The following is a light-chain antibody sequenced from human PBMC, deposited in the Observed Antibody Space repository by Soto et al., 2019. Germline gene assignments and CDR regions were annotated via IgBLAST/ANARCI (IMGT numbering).Light chain of an antibody. CDR3: QQYTGDSRT. CDR2: SAS. CDR1: QNIGTH. J-gene: IGKJ2*01. V-gene: IGKV1-5*03. Sequence: DIQMTQSPSTLPASVGDRVAITCRASQNIGTHLAWYQQKPGKAPNLLIYSASSLESGVPSRFSGSGSGTDFTLIISRLHPDDFATYSCQQYTGDSRTFGQGTRLEIK.